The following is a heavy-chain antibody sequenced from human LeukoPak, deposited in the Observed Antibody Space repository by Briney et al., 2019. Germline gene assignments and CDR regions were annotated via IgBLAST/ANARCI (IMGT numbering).Heavy chain of an antibody. Sequence: SETLSLTCTVSGGSISSYYWSWIRQPAGKGLEWIGRIYTSGSTNYNPSLKSRVTISVDTSKNQFSLKLSSVTAADTAVYYCAQAGGCSGGSCYDYWGQGTLVTVSS. J-gene: IGHJ4*02. D-gene: IGHD2-15*01. CDR1: GGSISSYY. CDR3: AQAGGCSGGSCYDY. CDR2: IYTSGST. V-gene: IGHV4-4*07.